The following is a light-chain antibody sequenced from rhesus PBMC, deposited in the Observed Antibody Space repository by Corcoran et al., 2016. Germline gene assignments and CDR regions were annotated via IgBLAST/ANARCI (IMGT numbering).Light chain of an antibody. CDR3: QQYNSWFHT. CDR2: FAS. Sequence: IVMTQSPATLSLSPGERATLSCRASQRVSSDLAWYHQKPGQPPRLLIYFASRRVTGLPHSFSGSGSGTEFTLTISSLEPEDVGIYFCQQYNSWFHTFSQGTKVEIK. V-gene: IGKV3-35*01. CDR1: QRVSSD. J-gene: IGKJ2*01.